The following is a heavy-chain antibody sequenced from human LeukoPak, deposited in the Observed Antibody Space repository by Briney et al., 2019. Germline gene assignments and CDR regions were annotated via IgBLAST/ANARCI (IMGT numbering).Heavy chain of an antibody. CDR3: AGRRGYSYGYHFDY. Sequence: SETLSLTCTVSGGSNYWGWIRQPPGKGLEWIGTIYYSGSTYYNPSLKSRVTISVDTSKNQFSLKLRSVTAADTAVYYCAGRRGYSYGYHFDYWGQGTLVTVSS. CDR2: IYYSGST. D-gene: IGHD5-18*01. J-gene: IGHJ4*02. CDR1: GGSNY. V-gene: IGHV4-39*01.